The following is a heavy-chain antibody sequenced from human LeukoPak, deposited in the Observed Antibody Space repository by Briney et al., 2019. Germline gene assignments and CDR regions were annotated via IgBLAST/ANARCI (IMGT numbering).Heavy chain of an antibody. D-gene: IGHD6-13*01. V-gene: IGHV7-4-1*02. CDR1: GYTFTSYA. Sequence: ASVKVSCTASGYTFTSYAMNWVRQAPGQGLEWMGWINTNTGNPTYAQGFTGRFAFSLDTSVSTAYLQISSLKAEDTAVYYCARESAYSSSWYFDYWGQGTLVTVSS. CDR2: INTNTGNP. J-gene: IGHJ4*02. CDR3: ARESAYSSSWYFDY.